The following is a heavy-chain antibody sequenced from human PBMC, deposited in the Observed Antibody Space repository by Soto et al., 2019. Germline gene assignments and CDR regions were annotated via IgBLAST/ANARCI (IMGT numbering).Heavy chain of an antibody. Sequence: SETLSLTCTVSGGSISSSSYYWGWIRQPPGKGLEWIGSIYYSGSTYYNPSLKSRVTISVDTSKNQFSLKLSSVTAADTAVYYCAREMATQSLDYWGQGTLVTVSS. D-gene: IGHD2-15*01. CDR3: AREMATQSLDY. J-gene: IGHJ4*02. CDR2: IYYSGST. V-gene: IGHV4-39*02. CDR1: GGSISSSSYY.